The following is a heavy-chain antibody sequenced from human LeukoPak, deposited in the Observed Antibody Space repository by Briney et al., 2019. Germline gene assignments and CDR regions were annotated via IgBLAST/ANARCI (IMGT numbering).Heavy chain of an antibody. V-gene: IGHV3-33*01. D-gene: IGHD3-10*01. Sequence: PGGSLRLFCAASGFTFSSFGMHWVRQAPGKGLEWVAVIWSDGSNKYYADSVKGRFTISRDNSKNTLYLQMDSLRADDTAVYYCARIHLFLDRGLMRGIDSWGHGTLVSVST. CDR3: ARIHLFLDRGLMRGIDS. CDR1: GFTFSSFG. CDR2: IWSDGSNK. J-gene: IGHJ5*01.